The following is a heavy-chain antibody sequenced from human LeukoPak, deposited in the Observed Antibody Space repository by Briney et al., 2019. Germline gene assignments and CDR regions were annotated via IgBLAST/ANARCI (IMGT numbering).Heavy chain of an antibody. J-gene: IGHJ4*02. V-gene: IGHV3-7*01. D-gene: IGHD3-22*01. Sequence: GGSLRLSCAASRFSFSSYWMSWVRQAPGKGLEWVANIKQDGSEKYYVDSVKGRFTISRDNAKNSLYLQMNSLRAEDTAVYYCARDSVHGYYDSSGYSALFDYWGQGTLVTVSS. CDR2: IKQDGSEK. CDR3: ARDSVHGYYDSSGYSALFDY. CDR1: RFSFSSYW.